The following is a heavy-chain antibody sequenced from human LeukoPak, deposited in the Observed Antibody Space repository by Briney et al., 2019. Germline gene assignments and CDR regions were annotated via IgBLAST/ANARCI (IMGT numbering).Heavy chain of an antibody. CDR2: ISWNSGSI. D-gene: IGHD5-18*01. J-gene: IGHJ4*02. Sequence: PGRSLRLSCAASGFTFDDYAMHWVRQAPGKGLEWVSGISWNSGSIGYADSVKGRFTISRDNAKNSLYLQMYSLRAEDTALYYCAKDRGYSYGYFDYWGQGTLVTVSS. CDR3: AKDRGYSYGYFDY. V-gene: IGHV3-9*01. CDR1: GFTFDDYA.